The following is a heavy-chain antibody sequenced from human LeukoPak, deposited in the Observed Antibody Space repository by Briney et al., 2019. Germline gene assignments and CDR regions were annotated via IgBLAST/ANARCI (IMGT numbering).Heavy chain of an antibody. D-gene: IGHD5-24*01. V-gene: IGHV4-59*08. CDR2: IHDSGST. CDR3: ARLDAAAGRYLQFFY. J-gene: IGHJ4*02. CDR1: GGSISDYY. Sequence: PSETLSLTCTVSGGSISDYYWSWIRQSPEKGLEWIGYIHDSGSTNYNPSLKSRVTISVDTSKNQFSLKLSSVTAADTAVYYCARLDAAAGRYLQFFYWGQGTLVTVSS.